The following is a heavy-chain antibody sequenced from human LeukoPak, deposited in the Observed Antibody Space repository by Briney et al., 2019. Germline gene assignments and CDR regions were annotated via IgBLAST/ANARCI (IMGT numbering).Heavy chain of an antibody. CDR1: GGSLSTTNW. CDR2: ISLSGLT. J-gene: IGHJ4*02. CDR3: SRENGAFSPFGF. V-gene: IGHV4-4*02. Sequence: SETLSLTCGVSGGSLSTTNWRSWVRQPPGQGLEWIGEISLSGLTNYSPSLNSRVTMSLDKPKNQLSLNLSSVTAADTAVYYCSRENGAFSPFGFWGQGTLVTVPS. D-gene: IGHD2-8*01.